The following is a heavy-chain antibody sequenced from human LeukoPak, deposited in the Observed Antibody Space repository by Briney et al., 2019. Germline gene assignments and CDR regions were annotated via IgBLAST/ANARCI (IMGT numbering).Heavy chain of an antibody. Sequence: SETLSLTCTVSGASISSGNSYWSWIRQPARKGLEWIGRIYTSGRTNLNPALKSRVTLSLDTSKNQFSLNLTSVAAADTGVYYCVRGHNSGWSDFDYWGLGTLVTVSS. J-gene: IGHJ4*02. CDR3: VRGHNSGWSDFDY. D-gene: IGHD6-19*01. V-gene: IGHV4-61*02. CDR2: IYTSGRT. CDR1: GASISSGNSY.